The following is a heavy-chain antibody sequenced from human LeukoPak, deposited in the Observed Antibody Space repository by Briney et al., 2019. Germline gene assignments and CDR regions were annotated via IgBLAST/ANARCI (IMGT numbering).Heavy chain of an antibody. V-gene: IGHV4-34*01. D-gene: IGHD5-18*01. CDR2: INHSGST. Sequence: KTSETLSLTCAVYGCSFSGYYWSWIRQPPGKGLEWIGEINHSGSTNYNPSLKSRVTISVDTSKNQISLKLSSVTAADTAVYYFARHFRRRGYQLWLPGVFDYWGQGTLVTVSS. CDR1: GCSFSGYY. CDR3: ARHFRRRGYQLWLPGVFDY. J-gene: IGHJ4*02.